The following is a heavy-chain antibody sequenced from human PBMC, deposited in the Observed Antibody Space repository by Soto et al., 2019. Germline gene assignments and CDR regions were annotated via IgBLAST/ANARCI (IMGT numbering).Heavy chain of an antibody. D-gene: IGHD1-26*01. Sequence: QVQLVQCGAEVKKPGSSVKVSCKASGGTFSSYAISWVRQAPGQGLEWMGGIIPIIGTANYAQKFKVTVTITADEATSTAYMQLSSLRSEDTAVYYCARGDDSGTTGLLGYWGQGTLVTVSS. CDR2: IIPIIGTA. CDR3: ARGDDSGTTGLLGY. J-gene: IGHJ4*02. CDR1: GGTFSSYA. V-gene: IGHV1-69*01.